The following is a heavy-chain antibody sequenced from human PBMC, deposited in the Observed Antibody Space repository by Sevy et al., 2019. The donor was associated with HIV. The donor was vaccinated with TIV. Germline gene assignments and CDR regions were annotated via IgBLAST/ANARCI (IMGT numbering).Heavy chain of an antibody. CDR1: GFTFSSYW. D-gene: IGHD3-16*02. Sequence: GGSLRLSCEASGFTFSSYWMHWVRQAPGKGLVWVSGVNSDGTNTGYADSVRGRFTISRDNAKNTLYLQMNSLRAEDTGVYHCVVSNPWEDFWGQGTLVTVSS. V-gene: IGHV3-74*01. CDR2: VNSDGTNT. CDR3: VVSNPWEDF. J-gene: IGHJ4*02.